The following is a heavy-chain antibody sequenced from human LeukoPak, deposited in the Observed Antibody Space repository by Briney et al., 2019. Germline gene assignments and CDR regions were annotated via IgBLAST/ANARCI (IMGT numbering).Heavy chain of an antibody. D-gene: IGHD6-6*01. CDR2: IDHSGSV. Sequence: ETLSLTCAVYGEPFSGYYWTWIRQPPGKGLEWIGQIDHSGSVNYNPSLESRVSTSVDKPKKQFSLKVNSVTAADTAVYFCARGHSTSGFDYWGQGARVSVSS. J-gene: IGHJ4*02. CDR1: GEPFSGYY. V-gene: IGHV4-34*01. CDR3: ARGHSTSGFDY.